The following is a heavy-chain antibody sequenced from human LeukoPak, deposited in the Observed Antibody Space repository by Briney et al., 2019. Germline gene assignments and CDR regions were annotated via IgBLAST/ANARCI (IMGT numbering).Heavy chain of an antibody. D-gene: IGHD4-17*01. Sequence: SETLSLTCAVSGGSISRNSFSWSWIRQPPGKGLEWIGDIYHSGRTYYNPSLESRVTISIDRSKNQFSLKLRSVTAADTAVYYCARDRNYGDYGSYYFDHWGQGILVTVSS. CDR2: IYHSGRT. CDR1: GGSISRNSFS. J-gene: IGHJ4*02. CDR3: ARDRNYGDYGSYYFDH. V-gene: IGHV4-30-2*01.